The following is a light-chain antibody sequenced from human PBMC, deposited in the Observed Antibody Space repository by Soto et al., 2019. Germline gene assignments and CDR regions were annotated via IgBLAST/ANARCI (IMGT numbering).Light chain of an antibody. CDR1: SGHSSYI. V-gene: IGLV4-60*03. J-gene: IGLJ1*01. CDR2: LEGSGSY. CDR3: ETWDRNTRV. Sequence: QSVLTQSSSASASLGSSVKLTCTLSSGHSSYIIAWHQQQPGKAPRYLMKLEGSGSYNKGSGVPDRFSGSSSGADRYLTISNLQSEDEADYYCETWDRNTRVFGTGTKVTVL.